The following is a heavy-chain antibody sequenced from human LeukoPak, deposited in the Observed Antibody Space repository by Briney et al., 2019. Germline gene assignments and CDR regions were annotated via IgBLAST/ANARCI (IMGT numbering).Heavy chain of an antibody. J-gene: IGHJ4*02. CDR3: ARSMVWGVPILASYY. CDR2: IYSGGST. D-gene: IGHD3-10*01. Sequence: GGSLRLSCAVSGFTFGSYAMHWVRQAPGKGLEWVSVIYSGGSTYYADSVKGRFTISRDNSKNTLYLQMNSLRAEDTAVYYCARSMVWGVPILASYYWGQGTLVTVSS. V-gene: IGHV3-66*01. CDR1: GFTFGSYA.